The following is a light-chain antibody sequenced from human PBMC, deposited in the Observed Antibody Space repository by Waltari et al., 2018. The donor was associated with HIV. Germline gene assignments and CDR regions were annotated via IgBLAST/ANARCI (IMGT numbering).Light chain of an antibody. CDR1: PSVSRSY. Sequence: EIVLTHSPGTLSLSPGERVTLSCRASPSVSRSYLAWYQQKPGQAPRLLIYDASSRATGIPDRFSGSGSGTDFTLTISRLEPEDFAVYYCHQYDSSSWTFGQGTKVEIK. CDR3: HQYDSSSWT. CDR2: DAS. V-gene: IGKV3-20*01. J-gene: IGKJ1*01.